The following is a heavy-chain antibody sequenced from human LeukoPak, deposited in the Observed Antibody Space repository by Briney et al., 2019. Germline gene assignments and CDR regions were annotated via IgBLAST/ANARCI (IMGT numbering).Heavy chain of an antibody. CDR2: ISYDGSNK. CDR1: GFTFSSYG. D-gene: IGHD2-2*01. V-gene: IGHV3-30*18. Sequence: GGSLRLSCAASGFTFSSYGMHWVRKAPGKGLEWVAVISYDGSNKYYADSVKGRFTISRDNSKNTLYLQMNSLRAEDTAVYYCAKDGCSSTSCYVDYWGQGTLVTVSS. CDR3: AKDGCSSTSCYVDY. J-gene: IGHJ4*02.